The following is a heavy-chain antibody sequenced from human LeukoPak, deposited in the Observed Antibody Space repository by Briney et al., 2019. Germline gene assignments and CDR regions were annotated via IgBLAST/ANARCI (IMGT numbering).Heavy chain of an antibody. V-gene: IGHV1-8*03. CDR3: AREGNRSSDSSASYPLDY. J-gene: IGHJ4*02. D-gene: IGHD1-26*01. Sequence: ASVKVSCKASGYTFTSYGISWVRQAPGQGLEWMGWMNPHSGNTGYAQKFQGRVTITRNSSISTAYMELSSLRSEDTAVYYCAREGNRSSDSSASYPLDYWGQGTLVTVSS. CDR2: MNPHSGNT. CDR1: GYTFTSYG.